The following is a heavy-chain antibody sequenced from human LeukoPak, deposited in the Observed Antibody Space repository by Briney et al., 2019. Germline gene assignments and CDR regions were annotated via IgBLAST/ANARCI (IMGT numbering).Heavy chain of an antibody. D-gene: IGHD6-6*01. CDR3: ARGSSITGRGAFDY. CDR1: GFTFNSYA. V-gene: IGHV3-23*01. J-gene: IGHJ4*02. CDR2: ITGTGGST. Sequence: GGSLRLSCAASGFTFNSYAMTWVRQAPGKGLEWVSAITGTGGSTYYADSVKGRFTISRDNSKNTLYLHMNSLRAEDTALYNCARGSSITGRGAFDYWGQGALVTVSS.